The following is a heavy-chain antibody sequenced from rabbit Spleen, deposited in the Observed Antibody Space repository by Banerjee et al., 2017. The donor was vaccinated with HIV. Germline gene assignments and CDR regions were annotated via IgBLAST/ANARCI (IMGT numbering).Heavy chain of an antibody. Sequence: QQLEESGGGLVKPGASLTLTCTASGFSFSSSDYMCWVRQAPGKGLEWISCVPGSSSGFTYSATWAKGRFTCSKTSSTTVTLQMTSLTVADTATYFCARDTGSSFSSYGMDLWGPGTLVTVS. V-gene: IGHV1S40*01. CDR2: VPGSSSGFT. CDR3: ARDTGSSFSSYGMDL. CDR1: GFSFSSSDY. D-gene: IGHD8-1*01. J-gene: IGHJ6*01.